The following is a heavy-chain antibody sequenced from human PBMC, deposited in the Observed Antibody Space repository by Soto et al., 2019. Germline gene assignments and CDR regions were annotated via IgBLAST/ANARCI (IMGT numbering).Heavy chain of an antibody. V-gene: IGHV1-69*13. J-gene: IGHJ6*02. CDR3: ARVDTATGGMDV. CDR2: IIPIFGTA. D-gene: IGHD5-18*01. Sequence: VKVSCTASGGTFSSYAISWVRQAPGQGLEWMGGIIPIFGTANYAQKFQGRVTITADKSTSTAYMELSSLRSEDTAVYYCARVDTATGGMDVWGQGTTVTVS. CDR1: GGTFSSYA.